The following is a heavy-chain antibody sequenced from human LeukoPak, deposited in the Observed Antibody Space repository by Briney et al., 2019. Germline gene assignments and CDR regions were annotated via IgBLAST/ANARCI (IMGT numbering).Heavy chain of an antibody. CDR2: IYYSGST. D-gene: IGHD1-26*01. J-gene: IGHJ3*01. CDR3: ARERGAIVGTASSLSHAFDV. CDR1: SGSISSYD. Sequence: PSETLSLTCTVSSGSISSYDWSWIRQPPGKGLEWIGYIYYSGSTNYNPSLKRRVTISVDTSKNQFSLKLPSVTAADTAVYYCARERGAIVGTASSLSHAFDVWGQGTMVTVSS. V-gene: IGHV4-59*01.